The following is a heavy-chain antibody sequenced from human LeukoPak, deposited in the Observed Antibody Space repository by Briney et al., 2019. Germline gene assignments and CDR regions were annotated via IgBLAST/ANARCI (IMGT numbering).Heavy chain of an antibody. CDR1: GFTFSNYW. J-gene: IGHJ4*02. Sequence: GGSLRLSCAASGFTFSNYWMNWVRQAPGKGLEYVSAISSNGGSTYYADSVKGRFAISRDNSKNTLYLQMSSLRAEDTAVYYCVKGSGGWGQGTLVTVSS. D-gene: IGHD2-15*01. CDR2: ISSNGGST. CDR3: VKGSGG. V-gene: IGHV3-64D*06.